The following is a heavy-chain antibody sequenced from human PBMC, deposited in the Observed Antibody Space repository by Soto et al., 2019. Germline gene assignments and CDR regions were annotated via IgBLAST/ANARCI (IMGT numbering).Heavy chain of an antibody. D-gene: IGHD1-26*01. J-gene: IGHJ4*02. CDR3: AREAEKAEWAVLDY. V-gene: IGHV3-30-3*01. CDR1: GFTFSDYA. Sequence: QVQIVESGGGVVQPGRSLRLSCEASGFTFSDYAMHWARQAPGKGLEWVAVIPYDRSNKHYADSVKGRFTISRDNSKNTLYLQMNSLRPEDMAVYYCAREAEKAEWAVLDYWGQGTLVTVSS. CDR2: IPYDRSNK.